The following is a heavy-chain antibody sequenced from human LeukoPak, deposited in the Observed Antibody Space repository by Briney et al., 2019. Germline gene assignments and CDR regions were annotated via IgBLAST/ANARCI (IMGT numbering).Heavy chain of an antibody. CDR1: GGSISSGDYY. CDR2: IYYSGST. D-gene: IGHD2-15*01. J-gene: IGHJ5*02. CDR3: AMGCSGGSCYSGNWFDP. V-gene: IGHV4-30-4*03. Sequence: PSQTLSLTCTVSGGSISSGDYYWSWIRQPPGKGLEWIGYIYYSGSTYYNPSLKSRVTISVDTSKNQFSLKLSSVTAADTAVYYCAMGCSGGSCYSGNWFDPWGQGTLVTVSS.